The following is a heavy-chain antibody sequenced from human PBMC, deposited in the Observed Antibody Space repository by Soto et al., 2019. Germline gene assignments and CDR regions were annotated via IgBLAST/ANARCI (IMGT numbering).Heavy chain of an antibody. V-gene: IGHV1-18*01. Sequence: QVQLVQSGAEVKKPGASVKVSCKASGYTFSSYGISWVRQAPGQGLEWMGWISTYKGNTNAAQKLQGRVTMTTETSTSTAYMELRGLRADDTDVYYCARDAGVWGELYSWGQGTLVTVSS. CDR1: GYTFSSYG. CDR2: ISTYKGNT. D-gene: IGHD3-3*01. J-gene: IGHJ4*02. CDR3: ARDAGVWGELYS.